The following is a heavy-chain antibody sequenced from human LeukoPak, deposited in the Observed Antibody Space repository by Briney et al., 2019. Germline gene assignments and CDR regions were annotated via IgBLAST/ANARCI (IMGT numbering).Heavy chain of an antibody. CDR3: AKSGSGWYRFDC. D-gene: IGHD6-19*01. CDR1: GFTFSSYA. J-gene: IGHJ4*02. Sequence: GGSLRLSCAASGFTFSSYAMSWVRQAPGKGLEWVSAISGCGDSTYYADSVKGRFTISRDNSKNTLYLQMNSLRAEDTAVYYCAKSGSGWYRFDCWGQGTLVTVSS. V-gene: IGHV3-23*01. CDR2: ISGCGDST.